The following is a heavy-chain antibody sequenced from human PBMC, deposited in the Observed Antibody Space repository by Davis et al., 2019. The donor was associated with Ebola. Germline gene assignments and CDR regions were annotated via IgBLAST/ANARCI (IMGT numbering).Heavy chain of an antibody. CDR3: VKDRFTVVVVHGGFDF. D-gene: IGHD2-15*01. J-gene: IGHJ4*02. CDR2: ITTNGETT. CDR1: GFTFSSYA. Sequence: GGPLRLPCSASGFTFSSYAMHWVRQAPGKGLESVSRITTNGETTYYAESVKGRFTISRDNSKDTLYLQMRSLRTEDTAVYYCVKDRFTVVVVHGGFDFWGQGALVTVSS. V-gene: IGHV3-64D*06.